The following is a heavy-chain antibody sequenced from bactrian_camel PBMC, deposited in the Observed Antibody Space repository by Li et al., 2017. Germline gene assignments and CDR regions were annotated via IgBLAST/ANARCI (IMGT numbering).Heavy chain of an antibody. CDR3: GLKGTTGTWETIGRYIS. D-gene: IGHD3*01. J-gene: IGHJ4*01. V-gene: IGHV3-3*01. CDR1: GDEYSTMY. Sequence: HVQLVESGGGSVQAGGSLRLSCVRSGDEYSTMYMGWFRQAPGKEREGVATMLVGRDSTYYADSVKGRLTISWDNADNTVYLQMDSLKPDDTGIYYCGLKGTTGTWETIGRYISWGQGTQVTVS. CDR2: MLVGRDST.